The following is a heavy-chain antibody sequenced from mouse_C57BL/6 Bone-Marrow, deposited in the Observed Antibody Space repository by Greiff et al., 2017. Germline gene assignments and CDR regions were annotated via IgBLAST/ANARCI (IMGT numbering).Heavy chain of an antibody. Sequence: QVQLQQPGAELVKPGASVKLSCKASGYTFTSYWMQWVKQRPGQGLEWIGEIDPSDSYTNYNQKFKGKATLTEDTSSSTAYMQLSSLTSGDSAVYYCSRRGYWGQGTTLTVSS. V-gene: IGHV1-50*01. CDR1: GYTFTSYW. CDR2: IDPSDSYT. CDR3: SRRGY. J-gene: IGHJ2*01.